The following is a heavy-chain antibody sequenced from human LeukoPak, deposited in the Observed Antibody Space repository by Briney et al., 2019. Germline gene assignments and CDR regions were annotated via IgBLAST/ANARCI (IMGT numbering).Heavy chain of an antibody. V-gene: IGHV4-59*01. D-gene: IGHD2-21*02. CDR1: GGSISSYY. Sequence: PSETLSLTCTVSGGSISSYYWSWIRQPPGKGLEWIGYIYYSGSTNYNPSLKSRVTISVDTSKNQFSLKLSSVTAADTAVYYCARVWGLRYYYYMDVWGKGTTVTVSS. CDR2: IYYSGST. J-gene: IGHJ6*03. CDR3: ARVWGLRYYYYMDV.